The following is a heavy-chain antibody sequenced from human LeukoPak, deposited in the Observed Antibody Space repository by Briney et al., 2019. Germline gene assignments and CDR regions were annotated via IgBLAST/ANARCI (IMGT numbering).Heavy chain of an antibody. CDR1: GDSVTSYY. V-gene: IGHV4-39*07. CDR3: ARDPGITPNWFDP. CDR2: IYYSGST. Sequence: SETLSLTCTVSGDSVTSYYWGWIRQPPGKGLEWIGSIYYSGSTYYNPSLKSRVTISVDTSKSQFSLKLSSVTAADTAVYYCARDPGITPNWFDPWGQGTLVTVSS. D-gene: IGHD1-14*01. J-gene: IGHJ5*02.